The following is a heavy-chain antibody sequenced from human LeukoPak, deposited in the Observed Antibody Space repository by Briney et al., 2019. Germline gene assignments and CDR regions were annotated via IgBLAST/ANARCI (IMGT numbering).Heavy chain of an antibody. J-gene: IGHJ4*02. CDR3: AKGGLASGSYYYFDC. Sequence: GGSLRLFCVASGFTFSTYAMNWVRQAPGEGLEWGSAISGGGGSTYYADSVKGRFTISRDNSKNTLYLQMNSLRAVHTAVYYCAKGGLASGSYYYFDCWLQGTLVPVCS. D-gene: IGHD1-26*01. CDR2: ISGGGGST. CDR1: GFTFSTYA. V-gene: IGHV3-23*01.